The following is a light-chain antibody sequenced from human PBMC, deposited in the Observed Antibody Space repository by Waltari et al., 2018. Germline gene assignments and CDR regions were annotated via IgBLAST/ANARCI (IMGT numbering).Light chain of an antibody. CDR1: QGLSTW. V-gene: IGKV1-12*01. Sequence: DVHMTQSPSSVSASVGDRVTISCRASQGLSTWDAWYQQKPWRAPKLLIPTSSILQSVVPSRFSGSGSVTDFSLTISSMQPEDVATDYCQQANSFPWTFGQGTRVDIK. J-gene: IGKJ1*01. CDR2: TSS. CDR3: QQANSFPWT.